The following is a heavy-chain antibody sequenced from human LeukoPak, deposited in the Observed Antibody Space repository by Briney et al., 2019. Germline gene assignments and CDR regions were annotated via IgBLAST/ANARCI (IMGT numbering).Heavy chain of an antibody. Sequence: PGGSLRLSCAASGFTFSSYSMNWVRQAPGKGLEWVSFISSSSSYIYYADSVKGRFTISRDNAKNSLYLQMNSLRAEDTAVYYCARDLSPNCSGGSCYGYDYWGQGTLVTVSS. CDR2: ISSSSSYI. CDR3: ARDLSPNCSGGSCYGYDY. J-gene: IGHJ4*02. D-gene: IGHD2-15*01. V-gene: IGHV3-21*01. CDR1: GFTFSSYS.